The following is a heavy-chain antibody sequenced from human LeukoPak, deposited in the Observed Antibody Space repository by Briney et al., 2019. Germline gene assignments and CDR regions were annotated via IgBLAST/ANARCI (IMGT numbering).Heavy chain of an antibody. V-gene: IGHV1-8*03. Sequence: VASVKVSCKASGFTFTGYNINWVRQAPGQGLEWMGWMNPYSGHTGYAQKFQGRVTITRNTSITTTYMELSSLKSEDTAVYYCALAAAVSRYYYYYYMDVWGKGTTVTVSS. CDR1: GFTFTGYN. J-gene: IGHJ6*03. CDR2: MNPYSGHT. D-gene: IGHD6-13*01. CDR3: ALAAAVSRYYYYYYMDV.